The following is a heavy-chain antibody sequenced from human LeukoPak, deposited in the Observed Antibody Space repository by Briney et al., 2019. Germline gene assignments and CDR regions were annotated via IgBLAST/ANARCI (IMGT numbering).Heavy chain of an antibody. CDR3: ATNWGPGVAFYES. V-gene: IGHV3-23*01. D-gene: IGHD3-16*01. J-gene: IGHJ4*02. CDR1: GFSFSSYA. CDR2: ISGGGDYI. Sequence: GGSLRLSCVASGFSFSSYAMTWVRQAPGKGLEWVSAISGGGDYIYYGDSVKGRFTTSRDNSKRTLYLQMSNLRAEDTAVYYCATNWGPGVAFYESWGQGTQVTVSS.